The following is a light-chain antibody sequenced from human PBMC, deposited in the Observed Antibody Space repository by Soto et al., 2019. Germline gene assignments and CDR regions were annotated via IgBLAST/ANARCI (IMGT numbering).Light chain of an antibody. Sequence: EIVLTQSPGTLSLSTGERATLSCRASQSVTGNSLAWYQQNPRQSPRLLIYGSSDRATGITDRFSGSGYATDFTLTITRVEPEDFAVYYCQQYGSSPPYTFGHGTKLEIK. CDR2: GSS. J-gene: IGKJ2*01. CDR3: QQYGSSPPYT. CDR1: QSVTGNS. V-gene: IGKV3-20*01.